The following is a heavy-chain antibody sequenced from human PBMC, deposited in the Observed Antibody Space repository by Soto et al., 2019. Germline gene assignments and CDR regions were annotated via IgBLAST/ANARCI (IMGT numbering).Heavy chain of an antibody. CDR3: AKATLRDNTGYVFDY. CDR1: GGSISSTNW. J-gene: IGHJ4*02. Sequence: SETLSLTCAVSGGSISSTNWWSWVRQSPGKGLEWIGEIYHLGSTDYNPSLRGRVTISVDKSNNQFSLKMRYLTAADTAAYYCAKATLRDNTGYVFDYWGQGTLVTVSS. V-gene: IGHV4-4*02. D-gene: IGHD3-22*01. CDR2: IYHLGST.